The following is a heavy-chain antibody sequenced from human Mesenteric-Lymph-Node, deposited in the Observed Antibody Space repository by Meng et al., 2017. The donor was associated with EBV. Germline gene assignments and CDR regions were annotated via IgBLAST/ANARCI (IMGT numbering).Heavy chain of an antibody. D-gene: IGHD6-19*01. CDR1: VDRVSSNSDA. J-gene: IGHJ4*02. V-gene: IGHV6-1*01. CDR2: TYYRSKWYN. Sequence: QVQLQPAGPGLVQPQQTLSLPCTISVDRVSSNSDAWNWIRQSPSRGLEWLGRTYYRSKWYNGYAVSVKSRITINPDTSKTQFSLQLNSVTPEDTAMYYCARSGSSGWIDYWGQGTLVTVSS. CDR3: ARSGSSGWIDY.